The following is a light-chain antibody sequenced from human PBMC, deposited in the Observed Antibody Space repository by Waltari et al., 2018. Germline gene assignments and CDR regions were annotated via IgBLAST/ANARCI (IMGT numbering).Light chain of an antibody. CDR1: NNNIGTYG. CDR2: GI. V-gene: IGLV1-36*01. CDR3: STWDHSLNGRV. J-gene: IGLJ3*02. Sequence: QSALNQEASVSGTVGQKVTLSCTGNNNNIGTYGVGWYQQISHGPPKSVMFGISLPSGIPDRFSGLKSGTTASLTISGLQPEDEGDYFCSTWDHSLNGRVFGGGTRLTVL.